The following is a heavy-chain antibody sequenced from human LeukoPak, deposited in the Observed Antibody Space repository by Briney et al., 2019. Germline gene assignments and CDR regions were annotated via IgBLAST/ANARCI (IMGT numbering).Heavy chain of an antibody. Sequence: SETLSLTCTVSGYSISSGYYWSWIRQPPGKGLEWIGYIYYSGSTNYNPSLKSRVTISVDTSKNQFSLRLSSVTAADTAVYYCARVTGYMTEDYLDYWGQGTLITVSS. J-gene: IGHJ4*02. V-gene: IGHV4-61*01. CDR1: GYSISSGYY. CDR2: IYYSGST. CDR3: ARVTGYMTEDYLDY. D-gene: IGHD6-13*01.